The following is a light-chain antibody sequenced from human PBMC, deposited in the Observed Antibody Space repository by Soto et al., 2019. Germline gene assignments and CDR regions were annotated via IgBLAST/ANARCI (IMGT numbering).Light chain of an antibody. Sequence: SVLTQLASVSGSPGQSITISCTGTSSDIGAYNYVSWYQQYPGKTPKLVIYEVTDRPSGVSSRFSGSKSGSTASLTISGLQTEDEADYYCSSYTSSTTLVFGTGTKVTVL. CDR1: SSDIGAYNY. V-gene: IGLV2-14*01. CDR3: SSYTSSTTLV. CDR2: EVT. J-gene: IGLJ1*01.